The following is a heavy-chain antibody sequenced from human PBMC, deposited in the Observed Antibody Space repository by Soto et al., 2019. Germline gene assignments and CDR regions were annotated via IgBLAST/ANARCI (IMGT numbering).Heavy chain of an antibody. Sequence: QVQLVQSGAEVKKPGSSVKVSCKASGGTFSSYAISWVRQAPGQGLEWMGGIIPIFGTANYAQKFQGRVTITADESTSTAKLELSSLRSEETAVYYCARSRREVVVAASGRGDFDIWGQGTMVTVSS. CDR2: IIPIFGTA. CDR3: ARSRREVVVAASGRGDFDI. D-gene: IGHD2-15*01. V-gene: IGHV1-69*01. J-gene: IGHJ3*02. CDR1: GGTFSSYA.